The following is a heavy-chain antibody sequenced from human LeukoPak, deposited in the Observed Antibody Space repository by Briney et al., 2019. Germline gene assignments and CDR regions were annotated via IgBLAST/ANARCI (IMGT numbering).Heavy chain of an antibody. D-gene: IGHD3-10*01. V-gene: IGHV3-43*01. CDR3: ARVIRYGSGNYYYFDY. CDR2: ISWDGGST. J-gene: IGHJ4*02. CDR1: GFTFDDYT. Sequence: GGSLRLSCAASGFTFDDYTMHWVRQAPGKGLEWVSLISWDGGSTYYADSVKGRFTISRDNFKNTLYLQMNSLRADDTAIYYCARVIRYGSGNYYYFDYWGQGTLVTVSS.